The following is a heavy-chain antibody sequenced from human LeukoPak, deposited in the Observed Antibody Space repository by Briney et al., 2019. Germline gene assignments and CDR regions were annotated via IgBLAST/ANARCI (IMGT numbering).Heavy chain of an antibody. Sequence: GGSLRLSCITSGFTFGDYAMSWVRQAPGKGLEWVGFIRSKTHGGTTEYAASVKGRFSISRDDSKSIAYLQMNSLKTEDTAVYYCATAPLYSSSWYFRGYFDDWGQGTLGTVSS. CDR1: GFTFGDYA. D-gene: IGHD6-13*01. CDR3: ATAPLYSSSWYFRGYFDD. CDR2: IRSKTHGGTT. J-gene: IGHJ4*02. V-gene: IGHV3-49*04.